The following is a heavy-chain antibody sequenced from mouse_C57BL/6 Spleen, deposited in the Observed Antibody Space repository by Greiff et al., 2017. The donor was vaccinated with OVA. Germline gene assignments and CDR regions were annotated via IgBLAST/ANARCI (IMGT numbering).Heavy chain of an antibody. CDR1: GYTFTGYW. CDR3: ASPGYYGSSHDY. CDR2: IFPGSGCT. Sequence: QVQLQQSGAELMKPGASVKLSCKASGYTFTGYWIAWVKQRPGHGLEWIGEIFPGSGCTNYNEKFKGKATFTAAKSSNTAYMQLSSLPTEDSAIYYCASPGYYGSSHDYWGQGTTLTVSS. J-gene: IGHJ2*01. D-gene: IGHD1-1*01. V-gene: IGHV1-9*01.